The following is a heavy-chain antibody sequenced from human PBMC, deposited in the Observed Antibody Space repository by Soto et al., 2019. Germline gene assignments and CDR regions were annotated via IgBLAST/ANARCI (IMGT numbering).Heavy chain of an antibody. CDR1: GFTFDDYA. CDR3: AKDTGDYYYYGMDV. J-gene: IGHJ6*02. Sequence: GGSLRLSCAASGFTFDDYAMHWVRQAPGKGLEWVSGISWNSGSIGYADSVKGRFTISRDNAKNSLYLQMNSLRAEDTALYYCAKDTGDYYYYGMDVWGQGTTVTVSS. CDR2: ISWNSGSI. V-gene: IGHV3-9*01. D-gene: IGHD7-27*01.